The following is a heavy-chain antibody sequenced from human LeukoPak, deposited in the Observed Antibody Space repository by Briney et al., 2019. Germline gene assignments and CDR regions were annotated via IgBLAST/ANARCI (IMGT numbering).Heavy chain of an antibody. CDR1: GGTFSIYA. J-gene: IGHJ6*02. CDR2: IIPIFGTA. V-gene: IGHV1-69*13. Sequence: ASVNVSCTASGGTFSIYAISWVRQAPGQGLEWMGGIIPIFGTANYAQKFQGRVTITADESTSTAYMELSSLRSEDTAVYYCAVEGYGGNSWSGFRYYYSYGMDVWGQGTTVTVSS. CDR3: AVEGYGGNSWSGFRYYYSYGMDV. D-gene: IGHD4-23*01.